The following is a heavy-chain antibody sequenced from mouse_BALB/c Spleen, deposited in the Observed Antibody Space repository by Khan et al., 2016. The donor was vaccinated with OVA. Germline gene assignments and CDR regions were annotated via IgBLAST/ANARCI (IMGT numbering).Heavy chain of an antibody. J-gene: IGHJ2*01. D-gene: IGHD1-1*01. V-gene: IGHV1-87*01. CDR3: ARGGISTGFIDY. Sequence: QVQLQQPGTELARPGASVKLSCKASGYTFTNYWMQWVKQRPGKGLEWIGAIYPGDGNTRYTQKFKGRATLTADKSSSTGYMQLSSLASEDSAVYYCARGGISTGFIDYWGQGTTLTVSS. CDR2: IYPGDGNT. CDR1: GYTFTNYW.